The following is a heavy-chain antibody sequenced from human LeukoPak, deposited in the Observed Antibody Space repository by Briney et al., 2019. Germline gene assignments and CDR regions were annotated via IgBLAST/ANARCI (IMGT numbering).Heavy chain of an antibody. V-gene: IGHV3-23*01. CDR1: GFTFSSYA. CDR2: ISGSGGST. D-gene: IGHD3-10*01. Sequence: GGSLRLSCAASGFTFSSYAMSWVRQASGKGLEWVSAISGSGGSTYYADSVKGRFTISRDNSKNTLYLQMNSLRAEDTAVYYCAKALLLWFGELPGDAFDIWGQGTMVTVSS. J-gene: IGHJ3*02. CDR3: AKALLLWFGELPGDAFDI.